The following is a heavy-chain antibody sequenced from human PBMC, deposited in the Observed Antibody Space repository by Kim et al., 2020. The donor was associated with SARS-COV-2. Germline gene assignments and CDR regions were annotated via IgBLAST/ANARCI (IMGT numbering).Heavy chain of an antibody. J-gene: IGHJ6*02. CDR1: GYTFTIYD. D-gene: IGHD3-22*01. V-gene: IGHV1-8*01. Sequence: ASVKVSCKASGYTFTIYDISWVRQATEQGLEWMGWMNPNSGDTGYAQKFQGRVTMTRNTSISTAYMELSSLRSEDTAVYYCARGNYDSYYYYGMDVWGQGTTVTVSS. CDR2: MNPNSGDT. CDR3: ARGNYDSYYYYGMDV.